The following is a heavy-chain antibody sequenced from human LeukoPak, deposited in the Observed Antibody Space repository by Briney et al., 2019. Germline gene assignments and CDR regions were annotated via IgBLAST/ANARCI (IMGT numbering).Heavy chain of an antibody. CDR3: AKGIAVAGTNY. V-gene: IGHV3-30-3*01. J-gene: IGHJ4*02. CDR1: GFMFRSYA. D-gene: IGHD6-19*01. CDR2: ISYDGSNK. Sequence: GGSLRLSCAASGFMFRSYAMHWVRQAPGRGLEWVALISYDGSNKYYADSVKGRFTISRDNSKNTLYLQMNSLRAEDTAVYYCAKGIAVAGTNYWGQGTLVTVSS.